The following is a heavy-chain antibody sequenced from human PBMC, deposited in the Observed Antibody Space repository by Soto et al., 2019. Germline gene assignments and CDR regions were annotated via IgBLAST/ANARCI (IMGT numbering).Heavy chain of an antibody. CDR2: ISGSGGST. Sequence: GGSLRLSCAASRFPISNYAMSWVRQAPGKGLEWVSAISGSGGSTYYADSVKGRFTISRDNSKNTLYLQMDSLRAEDTAVYYCARTRPYYFDYWGQGTLVTVSS. V-gene: IGHV3-23*01. CDR1: RFPISNYA. J-gene: IGHJ4*02. CDR3: ARTRPYYFDY. D-gene: IGHD1-1*01.